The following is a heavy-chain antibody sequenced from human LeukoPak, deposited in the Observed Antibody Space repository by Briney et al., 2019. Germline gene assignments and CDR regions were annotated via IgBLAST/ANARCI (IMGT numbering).Heavy chain of an antibody. CDR3: ARWGYSSGWYFFDY. CDR2: IYYSGST. V-gene: IGHV4-59*01. D-gene: IGHD6-19*01. J-gene: IGHJ4*02. Sequence: SETLSLTCTVSGGSIRSYYWSWIRQPPGKGLEWIGYIYYSGSTNYNPSLKSRVTISIDTSKNQFSLKLSSVTAADTAVYCCARWGYSSGWYFFDYWGQGTLVTVSS. CDR1: GGSIRSYY.